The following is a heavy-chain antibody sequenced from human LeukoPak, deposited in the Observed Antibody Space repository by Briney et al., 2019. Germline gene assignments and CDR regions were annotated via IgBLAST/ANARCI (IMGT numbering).Heavy chain of an antibody. CDR1: GFTFSSYA. D-gene: IGHD3-3*01. Sequence: PGGSLRLSCAASGFTFSSYAMHWVRQAPGEGLEWVAVISYDGSNKYYADSVKGRFTISRDNSKSTLYLQMNRLRAEDTAVYYCARFPDYDFWSGYFYYYYGMDVWGQGTTVTVSS. J-gene: IGHJ6*02. CDR3: ARFPDYDFWSGYFYYYYGMDV. V-gene: IGHV3-30-3*01. CDR2: ISYDGSNK.